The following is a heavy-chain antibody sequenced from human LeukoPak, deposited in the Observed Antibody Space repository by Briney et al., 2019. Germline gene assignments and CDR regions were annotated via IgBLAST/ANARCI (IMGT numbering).Heavy chain of an antibody. CDR2: ISGSGGST. Sequence: GGSLRLSCAASGFTFSSYAMSWVRQAPGKGLEWVSAISGSGGSTYYADSVKGRFTISRDNSKNTLYLQMNSLRAEDTAVYYCAKDIVVVPALTGHYWGQGTLVTVSS. J-gene: IGHJ4*02. CDR1: GFTFSSYA. V-gene: IGHV3-23*01. D-gene: IGHD2-2*01. CDR3: AKDIVVVPALTGHY.